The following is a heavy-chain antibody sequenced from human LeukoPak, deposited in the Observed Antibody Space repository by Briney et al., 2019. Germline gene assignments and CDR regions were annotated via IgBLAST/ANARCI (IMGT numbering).Heavy chain of an antibody. CDR3: ARDLSFGSLDF. CDR2: MWYDGSRE. J-gene: IGHJ4*02. CDR1: GFILSTHG. D-gene: IGHD1-26*01. Sequence: PGGSLRLSCAASGFILSTHGMHWVRQAPGKGLEWVAGMWYDGSREDYADSVKGRFTISRDMSKNTLNLQMNSQRVEDTAMFYCARDLSFGSLDFRGQGTLVTVSS. V-gene: IGHV3-33*01.